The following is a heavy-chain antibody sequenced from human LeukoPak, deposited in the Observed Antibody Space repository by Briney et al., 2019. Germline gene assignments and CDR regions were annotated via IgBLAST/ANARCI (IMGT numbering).Heavy chain of an antibody. J-gene: IGHJ4*02. CDR1: GFTFTSSD. CDR2: ISGSGGST. V-gene: IGHV3-23*01. D-gene: IGHD3-3*01. CDR3: AKDQSGYDFWSGYYMGFDY. Sequence: GGSLRLSCAASGFTFTSSDMTWVRQAPGKGLEWVSAISGSGGSTYYADSVKGRFTISRDNSKNTLYLQMNSLRAEHTAVYYCAKDQSGYDFWSGYYMGFDYWGQGTLVTVSS.